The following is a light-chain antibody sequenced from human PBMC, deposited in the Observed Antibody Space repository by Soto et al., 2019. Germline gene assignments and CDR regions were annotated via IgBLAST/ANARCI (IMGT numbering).Light chain of an antibody. Sequence: EIVLTQSPGTLSLSPGERATLSCRASQSISSSYLAWHQKKPGQAPRLLVYGASSRATGIPDRFSGSGSGTDFTLTIIRLEPEDFVVYYCQQYGSSRFTFGPGTKVDIK. CDR1: QSISSSY. J-gene: IGKJ3*01. CDR3: QQYGSSRFT. V-gene: IGKV3-20*01. CDR2: GAS.